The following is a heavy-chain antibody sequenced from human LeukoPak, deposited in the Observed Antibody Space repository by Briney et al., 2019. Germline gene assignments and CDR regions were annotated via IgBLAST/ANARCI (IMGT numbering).Heavy chain of an antibody. V-gene: IGHV3-48*03. J-gene: IGHJ4*02. CDR3: ARAIEGDYFDY. Sequence: GGSLRLSCAASGFTFSSYAMHWVRQAPGKGLEWVSYISSSGSTIYYADSVKGRFTISRDNAKNSLYLQMNSLRAEDTAVYYCARAIEGDYFDYWGQGTLVTVSS. CDR1: GFTFSSYA. CDR2: ISSSGSTI.